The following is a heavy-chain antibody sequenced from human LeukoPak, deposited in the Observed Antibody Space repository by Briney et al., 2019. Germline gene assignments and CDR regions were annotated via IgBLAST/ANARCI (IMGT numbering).Heavy chain of an antibody. CDR2: ISYDGSNK. CDR3: AKDRHSGYDARDFYYYYGMDV. J-gene: IGHJ6*02. CDR1: GFTFSSYG. D-gene: IGHD5-12*01. Sequence: PGRSLRLSCAASGFTFSSYGMLWVRQAPGKGLEWVAVISYDGSNKYYADSVKGRFTISRDNSKNTLYLQMNSLRAEDTAVYYCAKDRHSGYDARDFYYYYGMDVWGQGTTVTVSS. V-gene: IGHV3-30*18.